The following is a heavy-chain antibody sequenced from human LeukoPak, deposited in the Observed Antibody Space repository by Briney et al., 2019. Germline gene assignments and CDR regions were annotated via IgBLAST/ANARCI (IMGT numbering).Heavy chain of an antibody. CDR1: GGSISSYY. D-gene: IGHD6-13*01. Sequence: SETLSLTCTVSGGSISSYYWSRIRQPAGKGLEWIGRIYTSGSTNYNPSLKSRVTMSVDTSKNQFSLKLSSVTAADTAVYYCARERIAAAGTLIWFDPWGQGTLVTVSS. V-gene: IGHV4-4*07. CDR3: ARERIAAAGTLIWFDP. CDR2: IYTSGST. J-gene: IGHJ5*02.